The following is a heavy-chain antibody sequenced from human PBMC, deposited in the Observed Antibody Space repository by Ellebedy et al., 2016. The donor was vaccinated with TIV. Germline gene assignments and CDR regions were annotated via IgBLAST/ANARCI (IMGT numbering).Heavy chain of an antibody. J-gene: IGHJ4*02. D-gene: IGHD5-18*01. CDR2: IYPADSDT. Sequence: ASVKVSCXASGYTFTTYAIAWVRQMPGKGLEWMGIIYPADSDTIYSPSFQGQVTISVDKSINTAYLQWNSLKASDTAMYYCASRGYTYGYYLDYWGQGTLATVSS. CDR1: GYTFTTYA. V-gene: IGHV5-51*01. CDR3: ASRGYTYGYYLDY.